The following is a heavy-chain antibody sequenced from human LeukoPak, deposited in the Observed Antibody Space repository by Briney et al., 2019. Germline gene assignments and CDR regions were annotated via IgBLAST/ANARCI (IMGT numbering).Heavy chain of an antibody. J-gene: IGHJ5*02. CDR1: GFTFSSYS. CDR3: ARGSSSGWYLHH. D-gene: IGHD6-19*01. V-gene: IGHV3-21*01. CDR2: ISSSSSYI. Sequence: PGGSLRLSCAASGFTFSSYSMNWVRQAPWKGLEWVSSISSSSSYIYYADSVKGRFTISRDNAKNSLYLQMNSLRAEDTAVYYCARGSSSGWYLHHWGQGTLVTVSP.